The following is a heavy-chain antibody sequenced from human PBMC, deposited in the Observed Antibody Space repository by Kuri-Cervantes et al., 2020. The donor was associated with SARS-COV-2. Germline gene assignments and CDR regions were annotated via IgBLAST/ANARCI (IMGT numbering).Heavy chain of an antibody. Sequence: GESLKISCAASGFTFSSYNMHWVRQPPGKGLEWVAIISFYRHDAHYADSVKGRFTISRDNSKNTQYLQMDSLTTEDTAVYYCARESSSSLNYYYGMDIWGQGTSVTVSS. CDR1: GFTFSSYN. CDR2: ISFYRHDA. V-gene: IGHV3-30*04. D-gene: IGHD6-6*01. J-gene: IGHJ6*02. CDR3: ARESSSSLNYYYGMDI.